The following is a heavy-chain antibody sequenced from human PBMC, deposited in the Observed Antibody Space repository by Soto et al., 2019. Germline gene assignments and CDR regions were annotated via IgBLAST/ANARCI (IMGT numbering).Heavy chain of an antibody. V-gene: IGHV3-15*01. CDR1: GFTFTNAW. CDR2: IKSKFAGGTT. D-gene: IGHD6-19*01. Sequence: GGSLRLSCAASGFTFTNAWMSWVRQAPWKGLEWVGRIKSKFAGGTTDYAAPVKGRFTISRDDSKNTLYLQMNSLKTEDTAVYYCTTSPSYSSGWYGKGGEYFDYRDLGSLVTVAS. J-gene: IGHJ4*02. CDR3: TTSPSYSSGWYGKGGEYFDY.